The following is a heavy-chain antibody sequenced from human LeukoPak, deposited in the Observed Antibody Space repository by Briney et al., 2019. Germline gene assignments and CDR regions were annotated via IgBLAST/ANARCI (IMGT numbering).Heavy chain of an antibody. D-gene: IGHD2-8*01. CDR2: INHSGST. CDR1: GGSFSGYY. V-gene: IGHV4-34*01. J-gene: IGHJ5*02. Sequence: SETLSLTCAVYGGSFSGYYWSWIRQPPGKGLEWIGEINHSGSTNYNPSLKSRVTISVDTSKNQFSLKLSSVTAADTAVYYCARGVHIVLMVYAPHPQNCFDPWGQGTLVTVSS. CDR3: ARGVHIVLMVYAPHPQNCFDP.